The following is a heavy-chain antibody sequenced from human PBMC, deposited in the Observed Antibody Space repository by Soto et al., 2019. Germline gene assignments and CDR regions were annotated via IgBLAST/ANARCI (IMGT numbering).Heavy chain of an antibody. V-gene: IGHV3-23*01. CDR2: LLRSGSSA. CDR3: AKDAISGEGIWLMDS. CDR1: GFTFRNYA. J-gene: IGHJ5*02. Sequence: LRLSFAASGFTFRNYAMTWARQAPGKGLEWVSSLLRSGSSAYYADSVRGRFTISSDTSANSLYLQMDNLRAEDTAIYYCAKDAISGEGIWLMDSWGQGTVVTVSS. D-gene: IGHD3-16*01.